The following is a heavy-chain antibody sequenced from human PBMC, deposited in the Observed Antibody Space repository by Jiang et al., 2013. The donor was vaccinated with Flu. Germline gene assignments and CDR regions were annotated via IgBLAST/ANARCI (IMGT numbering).Heavy chain of an antibody. CDR1: W. D-gene: IGHD2-2*01. CDR3: AREVEDIVVAGARTPYYYYYMDV. Sequence: WMDWVRPSSTGRGRGVGRHVLIVMGEPTSYADSVKGRFTISRDNAKNTLYLQMSSLRAEDTAVYYCAREVEDIVVAGARTPYYYYYMDVWGKGTTVTVSS. CDR2: LIVMGEPT. V-gene: IGHV3-74*01. J-gene: IGHJ6*03.